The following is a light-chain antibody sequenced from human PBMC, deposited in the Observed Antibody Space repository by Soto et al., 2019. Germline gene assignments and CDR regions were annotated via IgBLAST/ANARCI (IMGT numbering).Light chain of an antibody. V-gene: IGKV1-5*03. CDR1: QSINNY. Sequence: DIQMTQSPSTLSASVGDRVTITCRASQSINNYLAWYQQKPGKAPKLLIYKASTLESGVPSRFSGSGSGTESTLSISSLQPNHFATPFCQQYERFSRTFGQGTKVEIK. J-gene: IGKJ1*01. CDR2: KAS. CDR3: QQYERFSRT.